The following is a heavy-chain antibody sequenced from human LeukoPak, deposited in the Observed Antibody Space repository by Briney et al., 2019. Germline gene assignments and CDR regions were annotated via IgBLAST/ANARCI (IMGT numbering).Heavy chain of an antibody. J-gene: IGHJ5*02. CDR3: ARLIHSGSYSKGFDP. V-gene: IGHV5-51*03. Sequence: GESLKISCKGSGYSFTNYWIGWVRQMPGKGLEWMGIIYPGDSDTRYSPSFQGQVTISADKSISTAYLQWSSLKASDTAMYYCARLIHSGSYSKGFDPWGQGTLVTVSS. CDR2: IYPGDSDT. D-gene: IGHD3-10*01. CDR1: GYSFTNYW.